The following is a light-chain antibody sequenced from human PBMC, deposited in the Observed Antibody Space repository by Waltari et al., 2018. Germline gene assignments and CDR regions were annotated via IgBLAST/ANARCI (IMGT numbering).Light chain of an antibody. CDR3: QQYGSSVLYT. Sequence: VLTQSPGTLSLTPGERATLSCRASQSLTKRYLAWYQQKPGQAPRLRIYGASRRAAGIPDRFRGSGSGTDFTLTISRLEAEDFAVYSCQQYGSSVLYTFGQGTKLEIK. V-gene: IGKV3-20*01. J-gene: IGKJ2*01. CDR1: QSLTKRY. CDR2: GAS.